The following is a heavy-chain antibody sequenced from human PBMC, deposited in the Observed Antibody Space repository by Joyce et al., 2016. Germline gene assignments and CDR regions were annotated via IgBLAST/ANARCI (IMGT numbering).Heavy chain of an antibody. V-gene: IGHV2-26*01. Sequence: QVTLKESGPVLVKPTETLTLTCTGSGFSLSTARMGMSWIRQPPGKALEWLAHIFSDEAKSYSTSLKGRLTISKDTSKNQVVLTRTNMDPVDTATYYCAREYCGGDCYHHYFDCWGQGTLVTVSS. D-gene: IGHD2-21*02. J-gene: IGHJ4*02. CDR2: IFSDEAK. CDR3: AREYCGGDCYHHYFDC. CDR1: GFSLSTARMG.